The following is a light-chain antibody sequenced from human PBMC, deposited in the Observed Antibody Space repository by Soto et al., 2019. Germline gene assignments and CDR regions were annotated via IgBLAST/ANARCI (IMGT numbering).Light chain of an antibody. CDR2: DAS. CDR1: QSVSSN. V-gene: IGKV3D-15*01. Sequence: ELVMSHSPATLSVSPGEIATLSCRASQSVSSNLAWYQQKPGQAPRLLIYDASSRATGVPDRFSGSGSGTEFTLSISGLQPDDFATYYCQHFYTYSPWTFGQGTKVDMK. CDR3: QHFYTYSPWT. J-gene: IGKJ1*01.